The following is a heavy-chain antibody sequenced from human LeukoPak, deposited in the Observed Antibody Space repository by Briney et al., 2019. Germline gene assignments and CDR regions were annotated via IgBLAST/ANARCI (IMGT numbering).Heavy chain of an antibody. J-gene: IGHJ4*02. V-gene: IGHV3-7*01. CDR3: ARDHYSSSFFDY. CDR1: GFTFSSYW. CDR2: IKLDGSEK. D-gene: IGHD6-6*01. Sequence: GGSLRLSCAASGFTFSSYWMSWVRQAPGKGLEWVANIKLDGSEKYYVDSVKGRFTISRDNAKNSLYLQMNSLRAEDTAVYFCARDHYSSSFFDYWGQGTLVTVSS.